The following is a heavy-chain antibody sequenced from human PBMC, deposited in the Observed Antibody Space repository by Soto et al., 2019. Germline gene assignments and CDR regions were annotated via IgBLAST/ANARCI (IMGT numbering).Heavy chain of an antibody. Sequence: EVQLLESGGGLVQPGGSLRLSCAASGFTFSTYAMNWVRQAPGKGLEWVSGISGSGDSTYYADSVKGRFTVSRDNSKNTLYLQMNSLRAEGTAVFYCAKEGSSGWSLDYWGQGTLVTVSS. CDR2: ISGSGDST. CDR3: AKEGSSGWSLDY. CDR1: GFTFSTYA. V-gene: IGHV3-23*01. J-gene: IGHJ4*02. D-gene: IGHD6-19*01.